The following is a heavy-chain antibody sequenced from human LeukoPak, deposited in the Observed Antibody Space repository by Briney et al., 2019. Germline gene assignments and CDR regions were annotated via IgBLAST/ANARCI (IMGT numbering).Heavy chain of an antibody. D-gene: IGHD3-16*02. CDR3: ARDYDYVWGSYRPDAFDI. Sequence: PGGSLRLSCAASGFTFSSYSMNWVRQAPGKGLEWVSYISSSSSTIYYADSVKGRFTISRDNAKNSLYLQMNSLRAEDTAVYYCARDYDYVWGSYRPDAFDIWGQGTMVTVSS. J-gene: IGHJ3*02. CDR1: GFTFSSYS. V-gene: IGHV3-48*04. CDR2: ISSSSSTI.